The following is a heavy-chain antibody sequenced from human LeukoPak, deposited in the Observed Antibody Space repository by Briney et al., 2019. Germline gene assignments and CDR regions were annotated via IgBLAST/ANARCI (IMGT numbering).Heavy chain of an antibody. J-gene: IGHJ4*02. CDR2: ITPSSSYI. CDR3: ARMVLGAAGSVDFDC. Sequence: GGSLRLSCAASGFTFSSYSMTWVRQAPGKGLELGSSITPSSSYIFSGDSVKGRFTISRDNAKNSLYLQMNSLRAEDTAVYYCARMVLGAAGSVDFDCWGQGTLVTVSS. D-gene: IGHD6-13*01. CDR1: GFTFSSYS. V-gene: IGHV3-21*01.